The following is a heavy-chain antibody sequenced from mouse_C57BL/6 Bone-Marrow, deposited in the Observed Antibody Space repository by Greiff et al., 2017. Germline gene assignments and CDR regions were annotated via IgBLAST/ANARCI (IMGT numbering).Heavy chain of an antibody. D-gene: IGHD2-2*01. Sequence: EVHLVESGGDLVKPGGSLKLSCAASGFTFSSYGMSWVRQTPDKRLEWVATISSGGSYTYYPDSVKGRFTISRDNAKNTLYLQMSSLKSEDTAMYYCARDRLWLPYYYARDYWGQGTSVTVSS. CDR2: ISSGGSYT. CDR1: GFTFSSYG. J-gene: IGHJ4*01. V-gene: IGHV5-6*01. CDR3: ARDRLWLPYYYARDY.